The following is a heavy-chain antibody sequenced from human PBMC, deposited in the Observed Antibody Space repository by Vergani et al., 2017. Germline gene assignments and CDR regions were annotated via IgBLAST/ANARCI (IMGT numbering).Heavy chain of an antibody. Sequence: QVHLVQSGAEVQKPGASVKVSCQTSGYTFSAYYIHWVRQAPGQGLEWMGWVNPNSGGTNYAQKFQGRVTVTRDTSISTADMELSRLRSDDTAVYYCARVWTTVTFDAFDIWGQGTMVTVSS. D-gene: IGHD4-17*01. V-gene: IGHV1-2*02. CDR3: ARVWTTVTFDAFDI. CDR1: GYTFSAYY. CDR2: VNPNSGGT. J-gene: IGHJ3*02.